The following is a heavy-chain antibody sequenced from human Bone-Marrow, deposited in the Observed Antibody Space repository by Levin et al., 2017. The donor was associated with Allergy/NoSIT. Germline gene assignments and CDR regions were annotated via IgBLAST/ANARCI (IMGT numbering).Heavy chain of an antibody. CDR3: TREAPYSSS. CDR2: IRSKAYGGTT. D-gene: IGHD6-13*01. V-gene: IGHV3-49*04. J-gene: IGHJ4*02. Sequence: GGSLRLSCTASGFTFGDYAMSWVRQAPGKGLEWVGFIRSKAYGGTTEYAASVKGRFTISRDDSKSIAYLQMNSLKTEDTAVYYCTREAPYSSSWGQGTLVTVSS. CDR1: GFTFGDYA.